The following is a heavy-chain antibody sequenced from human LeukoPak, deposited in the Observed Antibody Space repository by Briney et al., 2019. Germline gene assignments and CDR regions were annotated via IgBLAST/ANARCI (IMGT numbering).Heavy chain of an antibody. D-gene: IGHD1-7*01. V-gene: IGHV4-34*01. Sequence: SETLSLTCAVYGGSFSGYYWSWIRQPPGKGLEWIGEINHSGSTNYNPSLKSRVTISVDTSKNQFSLKLSSVTAADTAMYYCARGLRFITGTTKLNPLGPWGQGTLVTVSS. CDR3: ARGLRFITGTTKLNPLGP. CDR1: GGSFSGYY. CDR2: INHSGST. J-gene: IGHJ5*02.